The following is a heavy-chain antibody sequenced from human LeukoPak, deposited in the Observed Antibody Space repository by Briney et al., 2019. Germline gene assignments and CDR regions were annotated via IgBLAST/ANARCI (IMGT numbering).Heavy chain of an antibody. J-gene: IGHJ1*01. D-gene: IGHD3-22*01. V-gene: IGHV4-59*02. Sequence: SETLSLTCTVSGDSVSSYYWNWIRQPPGKELEWLGNIYYNGNTNYNPSLQSRVTISIDTSKNQFSLQLNSVTPEDTAVYYCAESSGYDEYFQHWGQGTLVTVSS. CDR1: GDSVSSYY. CDR2: IYYNGNT. CDR3: AESSGYDEYFQH.